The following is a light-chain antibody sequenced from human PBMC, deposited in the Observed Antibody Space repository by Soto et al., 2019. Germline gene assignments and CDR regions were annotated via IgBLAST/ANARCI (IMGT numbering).Light chain of an antibody. Sequence: EIVWTQSPATLSLSPGERATLSCSASQSVSRSLAWYQQKPGQAPRLLIYGASTRATGMPARFSGGGSGTDFTLTISSLEPEDFAVYYCHHYGTSPPWTFGQGTKVDIK. V-gene: IGKV3-20*01. CDR1: QSVSRS. CDR3: HHYGTSPPWT. J-gene: IGKJ1*01. CDR2: GAS.